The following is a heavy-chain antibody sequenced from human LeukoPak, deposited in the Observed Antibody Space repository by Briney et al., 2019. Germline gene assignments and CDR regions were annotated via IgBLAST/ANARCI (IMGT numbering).Heavy chain of an antibody. CDR1: GYTFTSYA. J-gene: IGHJ4*02. D-gene: IGHD3-10*01. CDR2: INTNTGNP. Sequence: ASVKVSCKASGYTFTSYAMNWVRQAPGQGLEWMGWINTNTGNPTYAQGFTGRFVFSLDTSVSTAYLQISSLKAEDTAVYFCARDLFPPYGSGSSFDYWGQGTLVSVSS. V-gene: IGHV7-4-1*02. CDR3: ARDLFPPYGSGSSFDY.